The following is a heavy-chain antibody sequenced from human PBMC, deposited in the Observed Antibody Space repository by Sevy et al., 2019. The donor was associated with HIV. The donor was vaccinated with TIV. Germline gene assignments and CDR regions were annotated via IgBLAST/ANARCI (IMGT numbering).Heavy chain of an antibody. J-gene: IGHJ6*02. V-gene: IGHV3-15*01. CDR3: ASVVKNDFWDGHVNYYGLDV. Sequence: GGSLRLSCAASGFTFNYAWMSWVRQAPGKGLEWVGRIKSKTDGGTADYAANVKGRFTISRDDSENRLYLQMNSLKTEDTAVYYCASVVKNDFWDGHVNYYGLDVWGQGTTVTVSS. CDR2: IKSKTDGGTA. D-gene: IGHD3-3*01. CDR1: GFTFNYAW.